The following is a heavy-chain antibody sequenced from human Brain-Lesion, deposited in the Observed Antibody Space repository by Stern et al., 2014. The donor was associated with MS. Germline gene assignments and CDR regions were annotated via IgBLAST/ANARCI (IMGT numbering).Heavy chain of an antibody. Sequence: VQLVQSGGDLVQPGRSLRLSCAAFGFTFDDYAMHWVRQAPGKCLEWVAGISWNSGTIRYADSVKGRFTTSRDNAYSSLYLQMNSLRPEDTALYYCARDITGSSAYFAYWGQGTLVTVSS. D-gene: IGHD1-14*01. V-gene: IGHV3-9*01. CDR2: ISWNSGTI. J-gene: IGHJ4*02. CDR1: GFTFDDYA. CDR3: ARDITGSSAYFAY.